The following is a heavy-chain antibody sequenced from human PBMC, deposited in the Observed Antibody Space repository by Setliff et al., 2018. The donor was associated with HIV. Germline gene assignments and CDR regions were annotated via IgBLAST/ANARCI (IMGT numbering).Heavy chain of an antibody. CDR2: IICHGTT. CDR3: ARAGLTLTDWFDP. V-gene: IGHV4-38-2*02. Sequence: SETLSLTCTVSGYSIGSGYYWGWSRQTPERGLEWIGSIICHGTTYINPSLKGRVSMSLDTSKNQFSLTLTSVTAADTAVYYCARAGLTLTDWFDPWGQGSLVTV. CDR1: GYSIGSGYY. J-gene: IGHJ5*02.